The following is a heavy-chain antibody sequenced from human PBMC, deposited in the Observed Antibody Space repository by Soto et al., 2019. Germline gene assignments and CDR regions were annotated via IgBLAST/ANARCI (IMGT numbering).Heavy chain of an antibody. V-gene: IGHV1-69*13. J-gene: IGHJ5*02. CDR2: IIPIFGTA. D-gene: IGHD6-13*01. Sequence: GASVKVSCKASGGTFSSYAISWVRQAPGQGLEWMGGIIPIFGTANYAQKFQGRVTITADESTSTAYMELSSLRSEDTAVYYCARVKAAAGENWFDPWGQGTLVTVSS. CDR1: GGTFSSYA. CDR3: ARVKAAAGENWFDP.